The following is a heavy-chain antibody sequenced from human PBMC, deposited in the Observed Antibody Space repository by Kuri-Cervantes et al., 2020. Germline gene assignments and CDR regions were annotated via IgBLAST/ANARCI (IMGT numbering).Heavy chain of an antibody. Sequence: ASVKVSCKASGYTFTGYYMHWVRQAPGQGLEWMGWINPNSGGTNYAQKFQGRVTMTRDTSISTAYMELSSLRSEDTTVYYCARAGDSLSYFDYWGQGTLVTVSS. J-gene: IGHJ4*01. CDR2: INPNSGGT. D-gene: IGHD3-10*01. CDR3: ARAGDSLSYFDY. V-gene: IGHV1-2*02. CDR1: GYTFTGYY.